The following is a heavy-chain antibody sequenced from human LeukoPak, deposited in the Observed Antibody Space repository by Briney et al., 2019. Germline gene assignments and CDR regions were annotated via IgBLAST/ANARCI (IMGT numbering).Heavy chain of an antibody. CDR3: ARQSYGSGSPGDY. Sequence: GESLKISCKGSGYSFTNYWIGWVRQMPGKGLEWMGIIYPGDSHTRYNPSFQGQVTISADKSISTAYLQWSSLKASDTAMYYCARQSYGSGSPGDYWGQGTLVTVSS. V-gene: IGHV5-51*01. J-gene: IGHJ4*02. D-gene: IGHD3-10*01. CDR2: IYPGDSHT. CDR1: GYSFTNYW.